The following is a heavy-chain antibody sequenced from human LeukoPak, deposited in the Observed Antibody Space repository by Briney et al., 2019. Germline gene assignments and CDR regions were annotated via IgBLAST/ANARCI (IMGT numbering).Heavy chain of an antibody. D-gene: IGHD6-13*01. V-gene: IGHV3-48*01. J-gene: IGHJ4*02. CDR1: GFTFSTYS. CDR3: ARENIAFDY. CDR2: ISSSSSTI. Sequence: AGGSQRLSCAASGFTFSTYSMVWVRQAPGKGLEWVSYISSSSSTITYADSVKGRFTISRDNAKNSLYLQMNSLRAEDTAVYYCARENIAFDYWGQGTLVTVSS.